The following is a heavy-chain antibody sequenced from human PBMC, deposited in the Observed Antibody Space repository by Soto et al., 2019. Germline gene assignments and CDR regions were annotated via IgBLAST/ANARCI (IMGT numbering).Heavy chain of an antibody. J-gene: IGHJ6*02. CDR1: GFTFSSYA. CDR2: ISYDGSNK. CDR3: ARGYYDFWSGYYAPDYYGMDV. Sequence: GGSLRLSCAASGFTFSSYAMHWVRQAPGKGLEWVAVISYDGSNKYYADSVKGRFTISRDNSKNTLYLQMNSLRAEDTAVYYCARGYYDFWSGYYAPDYYGMDVWGQGTTVTVSS. V-gene: IGHV3-30-3*01. D-gene: IGHD3-3*01.